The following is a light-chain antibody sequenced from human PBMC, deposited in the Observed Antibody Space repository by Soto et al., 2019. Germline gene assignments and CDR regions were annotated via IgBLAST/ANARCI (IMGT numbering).Light chain of an antibody. CDR2: EVS. Sequence: QSALTQPASVSGSPGQSITISCTGTSSDVGGYNYVSWYHQHPGKAPKLIIYEVSNRPSGVSNRFSGSKSGNTASLTISGLQAEDEADYYCNSYTRKSTGGFGTGTKVTVL. V-gene: IGLV2-14*01. J-gene: IGLJ1*01. CDR1: SSDVGGYNY. CDR3: NSYTRKSTGG.